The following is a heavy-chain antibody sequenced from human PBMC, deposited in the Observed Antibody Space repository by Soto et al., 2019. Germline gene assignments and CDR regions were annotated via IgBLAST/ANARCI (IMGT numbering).Heavy chain of an antibody. J-gene: IGHJ4*02. V-gene: IGHV3-33*01. CDR2: IWYRGRDI. D-gene: IGHD1-26*01. CDR3: ARDQGGQSGNFIFDN. CDR1: GFTFSDYV. Sequence: GGSLRLSCAASGFTFSDYVMHWVRQAPGKGLEWVAVIWYRGRDIFYADSVKGRFTISRDNSKNTLYLQLNSLGAEDTAVYYCARDQGGQSGNFIFDNWGQGTLVTVSS.